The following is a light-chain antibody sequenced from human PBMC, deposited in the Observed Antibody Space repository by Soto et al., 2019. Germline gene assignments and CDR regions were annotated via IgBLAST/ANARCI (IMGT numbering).Light chain of an antibody. V-gene: IGLV1-51*01. CDR1: SSNIGNNY. J-gene: IGLJ1*01. CDR3: GTWDSRLSAGFYV. CDR2: DNN. Sequence: QSALTQPPSVSAAPGQKVTISCSGSSSNIGNNYVSWYQQLPGTAPKLLIYDNNKRPSGIPDRFSGSKSGTSATLGITGLQTGDEADYYCGTWDSRLSAGFYVFGTGTKVTVL.